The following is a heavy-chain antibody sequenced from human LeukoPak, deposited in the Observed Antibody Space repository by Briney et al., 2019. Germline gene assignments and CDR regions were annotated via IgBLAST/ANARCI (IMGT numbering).Heavy chain of an antibody. CDR1: GGTTDDYG. CDR2: INWDGTNT. V-gene: IGHV3-20*04. J-gene: IGHJ4*02. D-gene: IGHD1-14*01. Sequence: GGSLRLSCAVSGGTTDDYGMSWVRQAPGKGLEWVSGINWDGTNTYYAESVKGRFTISRDNANNLLYLQMNSLRGEDTAVYYCTRDRSRAEDDWGQGTLVTVSS. CDR3: TRDRSRAEDD.